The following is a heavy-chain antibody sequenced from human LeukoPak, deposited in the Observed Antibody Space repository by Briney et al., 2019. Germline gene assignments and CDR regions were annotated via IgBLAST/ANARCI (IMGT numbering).Heavy chain of an antibody. CDR3: ARGRLAPRSGGGRDYYYGMDV. D-gene: IGHD2-15*01. J-gene: IGHJ6*02. CDR2: ISDTGST. Sequence: SETLSLTCTVSGVSIITRSYYWGWIRRPPGKGLEWLGTISDTGSTYYNPSLKSRVTMSVDTSKKQFSLRLSSVTAADTAIYYCARGRLAPRSGGGRDYYYGMDVWGQGTTVTVSS. V-gene: IGHV4-39*01. CDR1: GVSIITRSYY.